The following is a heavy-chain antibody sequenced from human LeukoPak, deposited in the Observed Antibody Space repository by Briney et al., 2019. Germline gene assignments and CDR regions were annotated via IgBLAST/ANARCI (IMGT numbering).Heavy chain of an antibody. Sequence: GGSLRLSCAASGFTFSAYSMNWVRQAPGKGLEWVSFISGGGGTIYYANSVKGRFTISRDNAKNSLHLQMDSLRVEDTAVYYCARNQEIDYYDSSGFYWGVEYWGQGTPVTVSS. CDR1: GFTFSAYS. D-gene: IGHD3-22*01. V-gene: IGHV3-48*01. J-gene: IGHJ4*02. CDR3: ARNQEIDYYDSSGFYWGVEY. CDR2: ISGGGGTI.